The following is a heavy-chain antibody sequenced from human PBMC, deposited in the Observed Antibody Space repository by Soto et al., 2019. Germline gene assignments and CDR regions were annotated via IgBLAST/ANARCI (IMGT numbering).Heavy chain of an antibody. D-gene: IGHD6-6*01. CDR3: AKADLRTLVVPPCEGVFEAFDI. Sequence: SETLSLTCTVSGGSISSYYWSWIRQPPGKGLEWIGYIYYSGSTNYNPSLKSRLTISVDTSKNQFSLKLSSVTAADTAVYYCAKADLRTLVVPPCEGVFEAFDIWGQGTMVTVSS. CDR1: GGSISSYY. V-gene: IGHV4-59*01. CDR2: IYYSGST. J-gene: IGHJ3*02.